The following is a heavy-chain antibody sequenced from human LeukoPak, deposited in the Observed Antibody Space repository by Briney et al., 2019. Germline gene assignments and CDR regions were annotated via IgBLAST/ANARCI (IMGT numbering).Heavy chain of an antibody. V-gene: IGHV1-69*05. CDR1: GGTFSSYA. CDR3: ASTLAYCGGDCYPWAFDI. J-gene: IGHJ3*02. CDR2: IIPIFGTA. Sequence: ASVKVSCKASGGTFSSYAISWVRQAPGQGLEWMGGIIPIFGTANYAQKFQGRVTITTDESTSTAYMELSSLRSEDTAVYYCASTLAYCGGDCYPWAFDIWGQGTMVTVSS. D-gene: IGHD2-21*01.